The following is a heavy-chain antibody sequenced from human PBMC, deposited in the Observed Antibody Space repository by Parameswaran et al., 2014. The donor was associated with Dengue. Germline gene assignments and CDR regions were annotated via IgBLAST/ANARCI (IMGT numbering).Heavy chain of an antibody. D-gene: IGHD3-10*01. V-gene: IGHV1-69*13. CDR2: IIPIFGTA. CDR1: GGTFSSYA. Sequence: PGASVKVSCKASGGTFSSYAISWVRQAPGQGLEWMGGIIPIFGTANYAQKFQGRVTITADESTSTAYMELSSLRSEDTAVYYCARDMSYYGSGSYYAYYGMDVWGQGTTVTVSS. CDR3: ARDMSYYGSGSYYAYYGMDV. J-gene: IGHJ6*02.